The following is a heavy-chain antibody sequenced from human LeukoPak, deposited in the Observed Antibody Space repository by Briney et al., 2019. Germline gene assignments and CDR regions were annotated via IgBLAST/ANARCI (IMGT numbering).Heavy chain of an antibody. CDR1: GYTFTSYG. J-gene: IGHJ5*02. CDR2: ISSYNGNT. D-gene: IGHD6-13*01. Sequence: ASVKVSCKASGYTFTSYGISWVRQPPGQGLEWMGWISSYNGNTNYAQKLQGRVTMTTDTSTSTAYMELRSLRSDDTAVYYCARGRAAAATGWFDRWGQGTLVTVSS. V-gene: IGHV1-18*04. CDR3: ARGRAAAATGWFDR.